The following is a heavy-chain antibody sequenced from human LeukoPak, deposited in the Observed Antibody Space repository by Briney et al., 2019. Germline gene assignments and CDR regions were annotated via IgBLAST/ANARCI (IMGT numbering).Heavy chain of an antibody. CDR3: ASTKRFLGWLLSDYYYYMDV. Sequence: GASVKVSCKASGGTFSSYAISWVRQAPGQGLEWMGGIIPIFGTANYAQKFQGRVTITADKSTSTAYMELSSLRSEDTAVYYCASTKRFLGWLLSDYYYYMDVWGKGTTVTVSS. D-gene: IGHD3-3*01. J-gene: IGHJ6*03. CDR2: IIPIFGTA. V-gene: IGHV1-69*06. CDR1: GGTFSSYA.